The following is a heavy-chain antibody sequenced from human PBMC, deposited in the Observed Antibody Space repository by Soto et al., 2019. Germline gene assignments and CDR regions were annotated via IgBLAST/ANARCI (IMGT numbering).Heavy chain of an antibody. D-gene: IGHD1-26*01. J-gene: IGHJ4*02. CDR1: GGSISSGGYY. Sequence: PSETLSLTCTVSGGSISSGGYYWSWIRQHPGKGLEWIGYIYYSGSTYYNPSLKSRVTISVDTSKNQFSLKLSSVTAADTAVYYCARGRVHQIVGQLAHFDYWGQGTLVTVSS. CDR3: ARGRVHQIVGQLAHFDY. V-gene: IGHV4-31*03. CDR2: IYYSGST.